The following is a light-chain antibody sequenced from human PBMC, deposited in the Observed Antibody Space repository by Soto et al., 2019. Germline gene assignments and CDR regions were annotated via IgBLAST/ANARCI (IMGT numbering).Light chain of an antibody. CDR3: ASYGRGNRLL. Sequence: QSALTQPPSASGSLGQSVSISCTGTNSDIGGYNYVSWYLQHPGKAPKVLISDVNERPSGVPDRFSGSKSGNTASLTVSGLQAADEGDYFCASYGRGNRLLFGGGTKVTVL. CDR2: DVN. CDR1: NSDIGGYNY. J-gene: IGLJ2*01. V-gene: IGLV2-8*01.